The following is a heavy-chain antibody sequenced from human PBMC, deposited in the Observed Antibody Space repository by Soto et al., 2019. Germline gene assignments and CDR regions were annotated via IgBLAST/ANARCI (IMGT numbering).Heavy chain of an antibody. Sequence: QVQLVQSGAEVKKPGSSVKVSCKASGGTFSSYAISWVRQAPGQGLEWMGGIIPIFGTANYAQKFQGRVTSAADESTSRAYMELSSLRSEDTAVYYCARLGEDRGGATTGPYWGQGTLVTVSS. D-gene: IGHD1-26*01. CDR3: ARLGEDRGGATTGPY. CDR2: IIPIFGTA. CDR1: GGTFSSYA. J-gene: IGHJ4*02. V-gene: IGHV1-69*01.